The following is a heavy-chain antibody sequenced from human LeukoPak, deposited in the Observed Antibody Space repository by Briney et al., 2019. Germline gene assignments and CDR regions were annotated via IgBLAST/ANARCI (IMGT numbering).Heavy chain of an antibody. V-gene: IGHV1-2*02. CDR1: GYIFADYY. J-gene: IGHJ3*02. CDR2: INPNSGGT. D-gene: IGHD7-27*01. CDR3: ARETGAGGAFDI. Sequence: ASVKVSCKASGYIFADYYIHWVRQAPGQGLEWMGWINPNSGGTNYAQRFQGRVTMTRDTSISTLYMELSRLRSEDTAVFYCARETGAGGAFDIWGQGTMVTVSS.